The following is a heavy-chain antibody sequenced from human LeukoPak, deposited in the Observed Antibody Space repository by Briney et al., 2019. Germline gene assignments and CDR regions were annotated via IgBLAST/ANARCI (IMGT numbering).Heavy chain of an antibody. CDR3: AKGGIGEAGSTDT. D-gene: IGHD6-13*01. J-gene: IGHJ5*02. Sequence: GGSLRLSCAASGFTFSTYAFTWVREAPGEGLEWVSSIRVSGNPYYADSVRGRFTISRENSRNTVFLQINSLRAEDTAIYYCAKGGIGEAGSTDTWGQGTLVTVSS. CDR2: IRVSGNP. CDR1: GFTFSTYA. V-gene: IGHV3-23*01.